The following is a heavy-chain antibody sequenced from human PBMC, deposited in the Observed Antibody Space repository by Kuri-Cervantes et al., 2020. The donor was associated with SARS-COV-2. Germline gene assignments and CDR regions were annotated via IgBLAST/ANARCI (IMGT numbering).Heavy chain of an antibody. CDR2: VSAYNGNT. D-gene: IGHD2-8*02. CDR3: ARDASFPRQWEQMATGA. CDR1: GYTFTSYG. V-gene: IGHV1-18*01. Sequence: ASVKVSCKASGYTFTSYGISWVRQAPGQGLEWMGWVSAYNGNTNYAQKPQGRVTMTTDTSTSTAYMELRSLRSDDTAVYYCARDASFPRQWEQMATGAWGQGTLVTVSS. J-gene: IGHJ5*02.